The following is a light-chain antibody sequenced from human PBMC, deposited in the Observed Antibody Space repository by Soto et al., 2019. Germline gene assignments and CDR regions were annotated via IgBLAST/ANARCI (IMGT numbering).Light chain of an antibody. CDR1: QAISSH. V-gene: IGKV1-9*01. J-gene: IGKJ3*01. Sequence: DIQLTQSPSFLSASVGGRVTITCRASQAISSHLAWYQQKPGKAPNLLIYGASTLQSGVPSRFSGSGSGTQFTITISSLQPEDFATYYCQQLNSYPHTFGPGTTVDIK. CDR3: QQLNSYPHT. CDR2: GAS.